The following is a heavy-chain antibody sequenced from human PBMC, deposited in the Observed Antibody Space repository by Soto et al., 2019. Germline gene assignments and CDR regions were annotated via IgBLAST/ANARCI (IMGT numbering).Heavy chain of an antibody. CDR3: TGEVASGY. V-gene: IGHV3-30*03. Sequence: QVQLVEAGGGVVQPGRSLRLSCAVSGFTVSTYGMHWVRQAPGKGLEWVAVISRDGGTKYYADSVEGRFTISGDNSRNTLFLEMNSLRGDDMAVYYCTGEVASGYWGQGTLVTVSS. D-gene: IGHD2-8*02. CDR1: GFTVSTYG. CDR2: ISRDGGTK. J-gene: IGHJ4*02.